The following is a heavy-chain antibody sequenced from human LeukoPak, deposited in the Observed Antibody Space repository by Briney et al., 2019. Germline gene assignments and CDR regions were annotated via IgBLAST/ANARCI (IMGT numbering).Heavy chain of an antibody. J-gene: IGHJ3*02. V-gene: IGHV1-18*01. CDR3: ARDPKTNYGDYEEHHDAFDI. CDR2: ISAYNGNT. Sequence: ASVKVSCKASGYTFTSYGISWVRQAPGQGLEWMGWISAYNGNTNYAQKLQGRVTMTTDTSTSTAYMELRSLRSDDTAVYYCARDPKTNYGDYEEHHDAFDIWGQGTMVTVSS. D-gene: IGHD4-17*01. CDR1: GYTFTSYG.